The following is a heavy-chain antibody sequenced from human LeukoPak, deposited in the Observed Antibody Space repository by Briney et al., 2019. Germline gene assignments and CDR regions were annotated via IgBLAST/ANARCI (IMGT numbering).Heavy chain of an antibody. CDR2: INWNGGST. V-gene: IGHV3-20*04. Sequence: PGGSLRLSCAASGFTFDDYGMSWVRQAPGKGLEWVSGINWNGGSTVYADSVKGRFTISRDNAKNSLYLQMNSLRAEDTALYYCARDPGTLHYYYYMDVWGKGTTVTVSS. CDR1: GFTFDDYG. D-gene: IGHD1-14*01. CDR3: ARDPGTLHYYYYMDV. J-gene: IGHJ6*03.